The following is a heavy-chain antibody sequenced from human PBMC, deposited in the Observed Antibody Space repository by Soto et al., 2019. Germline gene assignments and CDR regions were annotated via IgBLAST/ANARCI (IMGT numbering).Heavy chain of an antibody. CDR3: AKASAYYYDSSGYDY. CDR2: ISYDGSNK. D-gene: IGHD3-22*01. J-gene: IGHJ4*02. CDR1: GFTFSSYG. Sequence: GGSLRLSCAASGFTFSSYGMHWVRQAPGKGLEWVAVISYDGSNKYYADSVKGRFTISRDNSKNTLYLQMNSLRAEDTAVYYCAKASAYYYDSSGYDYWGQGTLVTVSS. V-gene: IGHV3-30*18.